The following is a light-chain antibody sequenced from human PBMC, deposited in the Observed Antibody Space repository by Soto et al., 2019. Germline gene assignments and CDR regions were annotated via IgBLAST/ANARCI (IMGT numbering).Light chain of an antibody. CDR2: AAS. V-gene: IGKV1-9*01. J-gene: IGKJ3*01. CDR1: QGIRSY. Sequence: IQLTQSPSSLSASVGDSVTITCRASQGIRSYLAWYQQKPGQAPKLLIYAASTLQSGVPSRFSGSGSGTDFTLTITSLHPEDFATYYCHQLNSYPFTFGPGTKVDIK. CDR3: HQLNSYPFT.